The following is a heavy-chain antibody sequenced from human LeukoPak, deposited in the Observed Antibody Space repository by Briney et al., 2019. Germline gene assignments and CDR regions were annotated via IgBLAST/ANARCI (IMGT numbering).Heavy chain of an antibody. CDR2: IKSKIDGGTT. J-gene: IGHJ4*02. Sequence: GGSLRLSCAASGFTFSNAWMSWVRQAPGKGLEWVGRIKSKIDGGTTDYAAPAKGRFTTSRDDSKNTLYLQMSSLKTEDTAVYYCTTPTIWGQGTLVTVSS. CDR1: GFTFSNAW. D-gene: IGHD4/OR15-4a*01. CDR3: TTPTI. V-gene: IGHV3-15*01.